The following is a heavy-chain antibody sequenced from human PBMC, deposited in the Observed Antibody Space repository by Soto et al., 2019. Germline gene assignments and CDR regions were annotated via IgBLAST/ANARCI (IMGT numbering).Heavy chain of an antibody. V-gene: IGHV1-69*01. CDR2: IIPIFGTA. J-gene: IGHJ5*02. Sequence: VQLLESGGGLVQPGGSLRLSCAASGFTFSSYAISWVRQAPGQGLEWMGGIIPIFGTANYAQKFQGRVTITADESTSTAYMELSSLRSEDTAVYYCAKSYDSSAQNWFDPWGQGTLVTVSS. CDR1: GFTFSSYA. CDR3: AKSYDSSAQNWFDP. D-gene: IGHD3-22*01.